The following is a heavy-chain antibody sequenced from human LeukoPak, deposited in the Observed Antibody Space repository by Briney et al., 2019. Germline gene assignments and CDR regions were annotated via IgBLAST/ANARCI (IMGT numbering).Heavy chain of an antibody. V-gene: IGHV3-23*01. J-gene: IGHJ6*02. CDR1: GFTFSSYA. CDR3: AKDLRYCSSASCYYSGLDV. Sequence: GGSLRLSCAASGFTFSSYALAWVRQAPGKGLEWVSGMSGGGDGKYYADSVKGRVTISRDNSKNTVFLQMNSLRAEDTAVYYCAKDLRYCSSASCYYSGLDVWGQGTTVTVFS. D-gene: IGHD2-2*01. CDR2: MSGGGDGK.